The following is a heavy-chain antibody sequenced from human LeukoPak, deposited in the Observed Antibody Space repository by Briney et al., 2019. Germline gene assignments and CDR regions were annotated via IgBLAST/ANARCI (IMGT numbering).Heavy chain of an antibody. Sequence: GGSLRLSCAASGFTFSTYAMSWVRQAPGEGLEWVSSISGSGGSTFYAESVKGRFTISRDNSRNTLELQMNSLRVEDTALYYCAKDTEYSSTWYKEAVDYWGQGTLVTVSS. J-gene: IGHJ4*02. CDR3: AKDTEYSSTWYKEAVDY. V-gene: IGHV3-23*01. CDR1: GFTFSTYA. CDR2: ISGSGGST. D-gene: IGHD6-13*01.